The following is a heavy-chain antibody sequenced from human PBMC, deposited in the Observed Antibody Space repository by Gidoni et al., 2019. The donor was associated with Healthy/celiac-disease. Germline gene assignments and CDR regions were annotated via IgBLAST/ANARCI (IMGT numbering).Heavy chain of an antibody. CDR1: GFTFSSYA. V-gene: IGHV3-23*01. D-gene: IGHD6-6*01. CDR2: SSGSGGRT. CDR3: AKGSGQLVVNAFDI. J-gene: IGHJ3*02. Sequence: EVQLLESGGGLVQPGGSLRLSCAASGFTFSSYAMSWVRQAPGKGLEWVSDSSGSGGRTYYADSLKGRFTISRDNTKNTLYLQMNSLRAEDTAVYYCAKGSGQLVVNAFDIWGQGTMVTVSS.